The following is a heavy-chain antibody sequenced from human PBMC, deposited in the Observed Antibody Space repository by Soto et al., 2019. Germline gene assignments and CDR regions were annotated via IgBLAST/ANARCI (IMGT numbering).Heavy chain of an antibody. Sequence: SSETLSLTCAVYGGSFSGYYWSWIRQPPGEGLEWIGEINHSGSTNYNPSLKSRVTISVDTSKNQFSLKLSSVTAADTAVYYCARIRELRYFDWLYYYYGMDVWGQGTTVT. J-gene: IGHJ6*02. CDR2: INHSGST. CDR3: ARIRELRYFDWLYYYYGMDV. D-gene: IGHD3-9*01. CDR1: GGSFSGYY. V-gene: IGHV4-34*01.